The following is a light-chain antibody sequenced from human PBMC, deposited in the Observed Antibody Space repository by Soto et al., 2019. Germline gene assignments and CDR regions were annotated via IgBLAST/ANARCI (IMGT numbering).Light chain of an antibody. CDR3: QQYNSEPLT. CDR1: QSISSW. V-gene: IGKV1-5*01. J-gene: IGKJ1*01. CDR2: DAS. Sequence: IQMTQSPSTLSASVGEKVTITCRASQSISSWLAWYQQKPGKAPKLLIYDASTLESGVPSRFSGSGSGTEFTLTISSLQPDDFATYYCQQYNSEPLTFGQGTKVDIK.